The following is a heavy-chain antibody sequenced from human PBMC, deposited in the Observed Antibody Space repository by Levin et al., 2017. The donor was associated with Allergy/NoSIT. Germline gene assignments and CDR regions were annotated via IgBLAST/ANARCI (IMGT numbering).Heavy chain of an antibody. Sequence: GGSLRLSCVDSGFTFSSYAMHWVRQAPGKGLEWVAVIVHDGSRKFYADSVKGRFTISRDNSKNTQFLQMNSLRAEDTAVYYCARDVLTATGPLKFDDWGQGTLVTVSS. CDR2: IVHDGSRK. V-gene: IGHV3-33*08. D-gene: IGHD3-9*01. CDR3: ARDVLTATGPLKFDD. CDR1: GFTFSSYA. J-gene: IGHJ4*02.